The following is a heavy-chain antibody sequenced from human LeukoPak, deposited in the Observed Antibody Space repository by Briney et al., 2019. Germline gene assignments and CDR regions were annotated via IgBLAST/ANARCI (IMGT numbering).Heavy chain of an antibody. J-gene: IGHJ4*02. Sequence: GGSLRLSCAASGFTFSSYAMHWVRQAPGKGLEWVAVISYDGSNKYYADSVKSRFTISRDNSKNTLYLQMNSLRAEDTAVYYCLQAEIDYWGQGTLVTVSS. CDR1: GFTFSSYA. CDR2: ISYDGSNK. V-gene: IGHV3-30-3*01. D-gene: IGHD1-1*01. CDR3: LQAEIDY.